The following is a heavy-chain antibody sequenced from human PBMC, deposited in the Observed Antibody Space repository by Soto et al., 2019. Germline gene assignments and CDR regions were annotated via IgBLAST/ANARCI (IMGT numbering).Heavy chain of an antibody. CDR1: GFTFSSYS. D-gene: IGHD3-22*01. J-gene: IGHJ4*02. CDR3: ARDGDGDSSRPFDY. V-gene: IGHV3-21*01. Sequence: EVQLVESGGGLVKPGGSLRLSCAASGFTFSSYSMNWVRQAPGKGLEWVSSISSSSSYIYYADSVKGRFTISRDNGKNSMYLQSDSLRAEDTAVYYCARDGDGDSSRPFDYWGQGTLVTVSS. CDR2: ISSSSSYI.